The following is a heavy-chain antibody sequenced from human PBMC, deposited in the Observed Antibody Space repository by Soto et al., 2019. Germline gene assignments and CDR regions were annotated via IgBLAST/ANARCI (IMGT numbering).Heavy chain of an antibody. CDR2: IYYSGDT. V-gene: IGHV4-31*03. Sequence: QVQLQELGPGLVKSSQTLSLTCSVSGGSISSGGYYWSWIRQHPGKGLEWIGYIYYSGDTYYNPSLKSGVTISETISKNRFSRKLSFLSAAVTAVYYCARSPRGYYDGSRYYYGDYFDHSGQGTLVTVSS. CDR3: ARSPRGYYDGSRYYYGDYFDH. J-gene: IGHJ4*02. D-gene: IGHD3-22*01. CDR1: GGSISSGGYY.